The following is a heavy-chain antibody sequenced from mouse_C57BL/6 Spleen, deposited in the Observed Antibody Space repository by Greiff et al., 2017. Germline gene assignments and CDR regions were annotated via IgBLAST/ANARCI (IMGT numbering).Heavy chain of an antibody. CDR1: GYTFTSYW. D-gene: IGHD2-2*01. V-gene: IGHV1-53*01. J-gene: IGHJ3*01. CDR2: INPSNGGT. CDR3: ASDGGIYYGYDGFDY. Sequence: QVQLQQPGTELVKPGASVKLSCKASGYTFTSYWMHWVKQRPGQGLEWIGNINPSNGGTNYNEKFKSKATLTVDKSSSTAYMQLSSLTSEDSAVYYGASDGGIYYGYDGFDYWGQGTLVTVSA.